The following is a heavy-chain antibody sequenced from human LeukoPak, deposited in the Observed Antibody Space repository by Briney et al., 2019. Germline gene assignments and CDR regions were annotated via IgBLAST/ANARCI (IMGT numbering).Heavy chain of an antibody. CDR2: IYSGGTT. J-gene: IGHJ4*02. CDR1: GFTVSSIY. V-gene: IGHV3-53*01. Sequence: PGGSLRLSCAASGFTVSSIYMNWVRHAPGKGLEWVSVIYSGGTTYYADSVKGRFTISRDNSKNTLYLQMNSLRAEDTAVYYCARASSIGAAGLFDYWGQGTLVTVSS. CDR3: ARASSIGAAGLFDY. D-gene: IGHD6-13*01.